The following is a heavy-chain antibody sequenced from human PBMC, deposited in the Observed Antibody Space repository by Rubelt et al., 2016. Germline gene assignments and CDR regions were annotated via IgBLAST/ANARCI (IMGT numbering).Heavy chain of an antibody. CDR1: GFTFSSYA. CDR2: IKQDGSEK. Sequence: EVQLLESGGGLVQPGGSLRLSCAASGFTFSSYAMSWVRQAPGKGLEWVANIKQDGSEKYYVDSVKGRFTISRDNAKNSLYLQMNSLRAEDTAVYYCAKGHDYGGNGYIDYWGQGTLVTVSS. J-gene: IGHJ4*02. V-gene: IGHV3-7*03. CDR3: AKGHDYGGNGYIDY. D-gene: IGHD4-23*01.